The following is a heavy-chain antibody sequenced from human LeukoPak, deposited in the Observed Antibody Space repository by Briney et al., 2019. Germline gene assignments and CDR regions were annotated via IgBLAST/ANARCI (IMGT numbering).Heavy chain of an antibody. CDR2: ISSGSGFI. CDR3: ARDPTGEHAFDI. D-gene: IGHD1-14*01. CDR1: GFTFRNYN. J-gene: IGHJ3*02. Sequence: GGSLRLSCAASGFTFRNYNMNWVRQAPGKGLEWVSSISSGSGFIYYPDSVKGRFTISRDNAKNSLYLQMNTLRAEDTALYYCARDPTGEHAFDIWGQGTMVTVSS. V-gene: IGHV3-21*01.